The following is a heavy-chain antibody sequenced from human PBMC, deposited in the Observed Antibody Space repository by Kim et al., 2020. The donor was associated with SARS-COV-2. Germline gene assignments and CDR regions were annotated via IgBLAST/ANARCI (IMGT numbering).Heavy chain of an antibody. D-gene: IGHD6-13*01. CDR3: ATLTVDSSNWYDEYYFDC. J-gene: IGHJ4*02. CDR2: ISSSSSYI. Sequence: GGSLRLSCAASGFTFSSYSMNWVRQAPGKGLEWVSSISSSSSYIYYADSVKGRFTISRDNAKNSLYLQMNSLRAEDTAVYYCATLTVDSSNWYDEYYFDCWGQGTLVTVSS. V-gene: IGHV3-21*01. CDR1: GFTFSSYS.